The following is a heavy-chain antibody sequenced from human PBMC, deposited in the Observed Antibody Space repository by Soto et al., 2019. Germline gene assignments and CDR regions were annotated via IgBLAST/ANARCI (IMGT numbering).Heavy chain of an antibody. CDR1: GFTFSSHT. CDR3: VRDIGYGRGGYGMDV. J-gene: IGHJ6*02. D-gene: IGHD5-12*01. Sequence: GGSLRLSCAASGFTFSSHTMNWVRQAPGKGPEWVSYISRSADTTYYADSVKGRFTISRDNAKNSLFLQMNSLRAEDTAVYYCVRDIGYGRGGYGMDVWGQGTTVTVSS. V-gene: IGHV3-48*01. CDR2: ISRSADTT.